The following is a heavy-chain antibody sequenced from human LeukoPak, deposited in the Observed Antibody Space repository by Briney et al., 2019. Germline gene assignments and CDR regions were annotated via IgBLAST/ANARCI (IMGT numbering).Heavy chain of an antibody. CDR1: GGSISSGGYY. V-gene: IGHV4-31*03. CDR2: IYYSGST. CDR3: ARDGIAAAGTRMPFRGPFFP. Sequence: PSETLSLTCTVSGGSISSGGYYWSWIRQHPGKGLEWIGYIYYSGSTYYNPSLKSRVTITVDTSKNQFSLKLSSVTAADTAVYYCARDGIAAAGTRMPFRGPFFPWGQGTLVTVSS. J-gene: IGHJ5*02. D-gene: IGHD6-13*01.